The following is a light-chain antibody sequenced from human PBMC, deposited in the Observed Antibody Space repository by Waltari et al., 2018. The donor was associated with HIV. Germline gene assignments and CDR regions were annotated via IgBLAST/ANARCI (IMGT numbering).Light chain of an antibody. CDR3: QQYSSFPIT. CDR1: HNVGTW. J-gene: IGKJ2*01. CDR2: KTS. V-gene: IGKV1-5*03. Sequence: DIQLTQSPSTLSAAIGHRVTITCRASHNVGTWLAWYQQKPGKAPSLLISKTSTLESGVPTNFSGSGSGTYFTLTISALRPDDFASYFCQQYSSFPITFGQGTKL.